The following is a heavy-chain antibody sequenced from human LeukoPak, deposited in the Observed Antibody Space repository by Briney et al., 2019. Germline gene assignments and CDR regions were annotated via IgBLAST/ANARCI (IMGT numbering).Heavy chain of an antibody. J-gene: IGHJ4*02. CDR1: GYTFTNYD. V-gene: IGHV1-8*03. CDR2: MNPNSGNT. D-gene: IGHD6-13*01. Sequence: GASVKVSCKAAGYTFTNYDINWVRQATGQGLEWMGWMNPNSGNTGYAQKFQGRVTITADKSTSTAYMELSSLRSEDTAVYYCARQGEIAAAGGFDYWGQGTLVTVSS. CDR3: ARQGEIAAAGGFDY.